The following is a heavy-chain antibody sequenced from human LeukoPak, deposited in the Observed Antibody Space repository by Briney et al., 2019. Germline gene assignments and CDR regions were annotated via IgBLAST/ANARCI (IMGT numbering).Heavy chain of an antibody. CDR1: GFTFRTYG. Sequence: GGSLRLSCAASGFTFRTYGMHWVRQAPGKGLEWVAFIHYDGNNKNYAASVRGRFTISRDISKNTLYLQMSSLRPEDTAEYYCAKSRGSGTYLYYFDSWGQGTLVTVSS. CDR2: IHYDGNNK. J-gene: IGHJ4*02. CDR3: AKSRGSGTYLYYFDS. D-gene: IGHD3-10*01. V-gene: IGHV3-30*02.